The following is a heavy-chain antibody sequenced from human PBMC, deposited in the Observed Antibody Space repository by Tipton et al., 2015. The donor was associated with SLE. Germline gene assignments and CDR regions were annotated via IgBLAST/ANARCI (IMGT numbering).Heavy chain of an antibody. V-gene: IGHV1-18*01. CDR1: GYTFTSYG. CDR2: ISAYNGNT. Sequence: QLVQSGAEVKKPGASVKVSCKASGYTFTSYGISWVRQAPGQGLEWMGWISAYNGNTNYAQKLQGRVTMTRDTSTSTVYMELSSLRSEDTAVYYCARVGGPLRVGELSLGYWGQGTLVTVSS. D-gene: IGHD3-16*02. J-gene: IGHJ4*02. CDR3: ARVGGPLRVGELSLGY.